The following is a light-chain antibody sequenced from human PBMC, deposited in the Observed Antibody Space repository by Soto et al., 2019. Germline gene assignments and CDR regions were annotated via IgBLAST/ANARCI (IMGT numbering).Light chain of an antibody. V-gene: IGLV2-14*01. Sequence: QSLVTQPASVSGSPGQSITISCTGFGNYVGFYNSVSWYQQHPGKAPKLIIYDVSNRPSGVSNRFSGSKSGNTASLTISGLQAEDEADYYCSSYTSSSTYVFGTGTKVTVL. CDR3: SSYTSSSTYV. CDR1: GNYVGFYNS. J-gene: IGLJ1*01. CDR2: DVS.